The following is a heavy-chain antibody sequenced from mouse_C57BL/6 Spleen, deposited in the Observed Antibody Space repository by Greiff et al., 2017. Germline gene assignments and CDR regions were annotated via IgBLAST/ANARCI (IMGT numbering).Heavy chain of an antibody. CDR1: GFNIKNTY. Sequence: EVQLQQSVAELVRPGASVKLSCTASGFNIKNTYMHWVQQRPEQGLEWIGRIGPASGTTKYAPTFQGKGTITADTSSNTAYLQLSSLTSEDTAIYYCARSPGYAMDYWGQGTSVTVSS. J-gene: IGHJ4*01. V-gene: IGHV14-3*01. CDR2: IGPASGTT. CDR3: ARSPGYAMDY.